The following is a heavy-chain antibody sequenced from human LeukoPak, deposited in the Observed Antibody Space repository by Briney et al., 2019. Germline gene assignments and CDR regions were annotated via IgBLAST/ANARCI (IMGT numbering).Heavy chain of an antibody. CDR3: ARHYGP. D-gene: IGHD3-16*01. J-gene: IGHJ5*02. CDR2: IYDSGST. V-gene: IGHV4-34*01. CDR1: GGSFSGYY. Sequence: SETLSLTCAVYGGSFSGYYWSWIRQPPGKGLEWIGSIYDSGSTYYSPSLKSRVTISVDTSKNQFSLKLNSVTAADTAVYYCARHYGPWGQGTLVTVSS.